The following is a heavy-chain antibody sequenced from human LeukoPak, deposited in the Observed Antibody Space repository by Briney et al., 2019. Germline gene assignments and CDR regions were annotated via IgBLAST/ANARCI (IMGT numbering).Heavy chain of an antibody. CDR1: GGSISSYY. J-gene: IGHJ6*02. CDR2: IYYSGST. Sequence: SETLSLTCTVSGGSISSYYWSWIRQPPGKGLEWIGYIYYSGSTNYNPSLKSRVTISVDTSKNQFSLKLSSVTAADTAVYYCARVTHGPHYGSGSCNGMDVWGQGTTVTVSS. D-gene: IGHD3-10*01. CDR3: ARVTHGPHYGSGSCNGMDV. V-gene: IGHV4-59*01.